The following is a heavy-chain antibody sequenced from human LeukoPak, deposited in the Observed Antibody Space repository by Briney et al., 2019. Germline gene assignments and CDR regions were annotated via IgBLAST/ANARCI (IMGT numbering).Heavy chain of an antibody. Sequence: PSETLSLTCTVSGGSIRSYYWSWIRQPPGKGLEWIGYIYYSGSTKYNPSLKSRVTISVDTSKNQFSLKLSSVTAADTAVYYCARDSIAEVPYVDAWGQGILVTVSS. D-gene: IGHD6-6*01. CDR1: GGSIRSYY. V-gene: IGHV4-59*12. J-gene: IGHJ5*02. CDR3: ARDSIAEVPYVDA. CDR2: IYYSGST.